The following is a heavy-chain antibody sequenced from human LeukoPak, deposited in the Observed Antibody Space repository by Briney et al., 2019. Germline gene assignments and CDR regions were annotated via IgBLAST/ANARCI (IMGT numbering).Heavy chain of an antibody. J-gene: IGHJ4*02. CDR2: ITAPGTT. CDR1: GFNFNHYG. V-gene: IGHV3-23*01. CDR3: ARDLHWLAFDF. Sequence: GGSLRLSCEASGFNFNHYGMNWVRQAPGMGLEWVSGITAPGTTYYADSVKGRFTISRDNSKNTVYLQMNSLTAEDTATYFCARDLHWLAFDFWGQGSLVTVPS. D-gene: IGHD6-19*01.